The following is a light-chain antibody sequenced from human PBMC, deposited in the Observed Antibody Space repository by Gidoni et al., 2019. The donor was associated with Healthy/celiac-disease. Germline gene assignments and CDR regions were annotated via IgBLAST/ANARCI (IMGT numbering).Light chain of an antibody. CDR1: QSVSSN. Sequence: ELVTTQSPATLSVSPGERATLSCRASQSVSSNLAWYQQKPGQSPSLLIYGASTRATGIPARFSCSGSGTEFTLTISSLQSEDFAVYYCQQYNNWPLTFGGGTKVEIK. J-gene: IGKJ4*01. V-gene: IGKV3-15*01. CDR2: GAS. CDR3: QQYNNWPLT.